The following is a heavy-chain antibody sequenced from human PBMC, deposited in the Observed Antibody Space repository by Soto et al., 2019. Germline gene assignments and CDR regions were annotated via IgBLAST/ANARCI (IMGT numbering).Heavy chain of an antibody. D-gene: IGHD7-27*01. CDR1: GGSVSSGSYY. Sequence: SETLSLTCTVSGGSVSSGSYYWTWIRQPPGKGLEWIEYIYYSGSTHYNPSLKSRVAISVDTSKNQFSLKLSSVTAADTAVYYCARDYVTGDRFDYWGQGSLVTVSS. J-gene: IGHJ4*02. CDR2: IYYSGST. V-gene: IGHV4-61*01. CDR3: ARDYVTGDRFDY.